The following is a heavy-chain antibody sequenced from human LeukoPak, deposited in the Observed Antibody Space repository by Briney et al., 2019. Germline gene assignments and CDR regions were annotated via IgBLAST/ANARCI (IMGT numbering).Heavy chain of an antibody. CDR2: INTNTGNP. CDR3: ARVLWFGDPYWFDP. D-gene: IGHD3-10*01. J-gene: IGHJ5*02. V-gene: IGHV7-4-1*02. CDR1: GYTFSSYA. Sequence: GASVKVSCKASGYTFSSYAMNWVRQAPGQGLEWMGWINTNTGNPTYAQGFTGRFVFSLDTSVSTAYLQISSLKAEDTAVYYCARVLWFGDPYWFDPWGQGTLVTVSS.